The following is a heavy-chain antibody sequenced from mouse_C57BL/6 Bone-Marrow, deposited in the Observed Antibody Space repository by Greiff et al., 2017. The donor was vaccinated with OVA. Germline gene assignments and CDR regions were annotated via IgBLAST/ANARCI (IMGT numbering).Heavy chain of an antibody. V-gene: IGHV5-17*01. J-gene: IGHJ2*01. Sequence: EVKLVESGGGLVKPGGSLKLSCAASGFTFSDYGMHWVRQAPEKGLEWVAYISSGSSTIYYADTVKGRFTISRDNAKNTLYRQMTRLRSEETAMYYCARRYGDYGGQGTTPTVSS. CDR1: GFTFSDYG. D-gene: IGHD2-10*02. CDR3: ARRYGDY. CDR2: ISSGSSTI.